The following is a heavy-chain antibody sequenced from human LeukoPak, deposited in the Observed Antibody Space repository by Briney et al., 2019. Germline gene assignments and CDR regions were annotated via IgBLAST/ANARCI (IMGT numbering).Heavy chain of an antibody. CDR2: IYHSGRP. V-gene: IGHV4-38-2*02. Sequence: SETLSLTCTVSGYSISSGYYWGWIRQPPGKGLEWIGTIYHSGRPYYNPSLKSRVTISVDTSKNQFSLKLSSVTAADTAVYYCARAGLIAARGWFDPWGEGTLVTVSS. CDR3: ARAGLIAARGWFDP. J-gene: IGHJ5*02. CDR1: GYSISSGYY. D-gene: IGHD6-6*01.